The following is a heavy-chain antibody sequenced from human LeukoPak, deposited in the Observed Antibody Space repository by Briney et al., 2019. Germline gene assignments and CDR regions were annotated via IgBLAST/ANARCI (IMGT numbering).Heavy chain of an antibody. V-gene: IGHV3-73*01. D-gene: IGHD1-26*01. CDR2: IRSKANSYAT. J-gene: IGHJ3*02. Sequence: PGGPLRLSCAAWGFTLSCSAMHGVRQASGKGVEGGGRIRSKANSYATAYPASGKGMCNLSRDDLKNTLYLQMNSMTTEDTSVYYCAKKRGPVGATTSGFDIWGQGPMATVSS. CDR1: GFTLSCSA. CDR3: AKKRGPVGATTSGFDI.